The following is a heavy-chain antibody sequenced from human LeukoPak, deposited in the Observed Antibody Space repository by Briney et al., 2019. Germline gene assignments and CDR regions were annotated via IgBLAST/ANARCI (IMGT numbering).Heavy chain of an antibody. J-gene: IGHJ4*02. Sequence: GGSLRLSCAASGFTFSTYAMSWVRQAPGKGLEWVAVIWYDGSNKYYADSVKGRFTISRDNSKNTLYLQMNSLRAEDTAVYYCARDLYYYDSSGNFDYWGQGTLVTVSS. CDR1: GFTFSTYA. CDR2: IWYDGSNK. V-gene: IGHV3-33*08. D-gene: IGHD3-22*01. CDR3: ARDLYYYDSSGNFDY.